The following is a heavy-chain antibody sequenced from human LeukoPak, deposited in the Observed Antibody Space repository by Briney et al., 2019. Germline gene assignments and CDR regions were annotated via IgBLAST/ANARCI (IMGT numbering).Heavy chain of an antibody. CDR3: ARDLGATYAFDI. V-gene: IGHV4-4*07. D-gene: IGHD1-26*01. CDR1: GGSISNYY. J-gene: IGHJ3*02. CDR2: IYNSGNN. Sequence: SETLSLTCTVSGGSISNYYWSWIRQSAGQGLEWIGRIYNSGNNNYNPSLKSRVTMSVDTSKNQFSLNLTSVTAADTAVYYCARDLGATYAFDIWGQGTMVTVSS.